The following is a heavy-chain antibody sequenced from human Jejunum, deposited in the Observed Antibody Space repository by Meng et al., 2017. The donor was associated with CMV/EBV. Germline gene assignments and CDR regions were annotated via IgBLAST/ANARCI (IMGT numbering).Heavy chain of an antibody. CDR1: GDSFTDYY. CDR3: ARDPGGSSPVFDY. CDR2: ISPNTGAT. J-gene: IGHJ4*01. V-gene: IGHV1-2*02. D-gene: IGHD2-8*02. Sequence: QCVQAGAEVKNPGASGKVACRASGDSFTDYYIHWVRQAPEQGLEWMGWISPNTGATNFAQNFQGRVTMTRDTSVSATYMELSSLTSDDTAVYFCARDPGGSSPVFDYWGQGTLVTVSS.